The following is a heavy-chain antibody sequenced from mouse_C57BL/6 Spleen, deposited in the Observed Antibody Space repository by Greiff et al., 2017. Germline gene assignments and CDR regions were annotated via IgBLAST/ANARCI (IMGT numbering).Heavy chain of an antibody. V-gene: IGHV1-39*01. CDR1: GYSFTDYN. Sequence: EVQLQQPGPELVKPGASVKISCKASGYSFTDYNMNWVKQSNGKSLEWIGVINPNYGTTSYNQKFKGKATLTVDQSSSTAYMQLNSLTSEDSAVYYCAKGIYYGNLSYCGDRGQGTALTVSS. J-gene: IGHJ2*01. CDR3: AKGIYYGNLSYCGD. D-gene: IGHD2-1*01. CDR2: INPNYGTT.